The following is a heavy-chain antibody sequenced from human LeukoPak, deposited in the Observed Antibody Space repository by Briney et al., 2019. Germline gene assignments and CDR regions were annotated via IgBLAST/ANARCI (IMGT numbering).Heavy chain of an antibody. Sequence: GGSLRLSCAASGFIFSTYWMHWVRQAPGKGPVWVSRITSDGSTTIYAESVKGRFTISRDNAKNTLYLQMKSLRAEDTAVYYCVRGRGGSYCFDYWGQGTLVTVSS. V-gene: IGHV3-74*01. CDR2: ITSDGSTT. D-gene: IGHD1-26*01. CDR3: VRGRGGSYCFDY. CDR1: GFIFSTYW. J-gene: IGHJ4*02.